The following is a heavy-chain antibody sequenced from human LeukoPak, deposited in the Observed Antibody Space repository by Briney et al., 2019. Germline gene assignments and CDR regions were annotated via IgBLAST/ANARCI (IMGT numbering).Heavy chain of an antibody. J-gene: IGHJ4*02. D-gene: IGHD1-1*01. Sequence: SVKVSCKASGGTFSSYAISWVRQAPGQGLEWMGGIIPIFGTANYAQKFQGRVTITADESTSTAYMELSSLRSEDTAVYYCARDLSEVERPLDHWGQGTLVTVSS. V-gene: IGHV1-69*13. CDR1: GGTFSSYA. CDR2: IIPIFGTA. CDR3: ARDLSEVERPLDH.